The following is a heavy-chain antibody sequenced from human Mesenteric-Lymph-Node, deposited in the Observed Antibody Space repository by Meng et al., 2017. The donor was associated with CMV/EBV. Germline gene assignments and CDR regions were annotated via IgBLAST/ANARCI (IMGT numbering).Heavy chain of an antibody. D-gene: IGHD1-1*01. J-gene: IGHJ4*02. V-gene: IGHV3-74*01. CDR3: ARAPNYFFDY. CDR2: INTDGSST. CDR1: GFTFSTLR. Sequence: AVSGFTFSTLRVHWGPQTSGKGLVWVSRINTDGSSTAYTDSVKGRFTVSRDNAKNTLYLQMNSLRPEDTATYYCARAPNYFFDYWGQGTLVTVSS.